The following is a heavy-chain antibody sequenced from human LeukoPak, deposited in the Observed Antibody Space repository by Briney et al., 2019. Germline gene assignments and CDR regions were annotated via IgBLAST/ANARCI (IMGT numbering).Heavy chain of an antibody. V-gene: IGHV1-18*01. CDR1: GYTFTSYG. CDR2: ISAYNGNT. D-gene: IGHD2-8*01. J-gene: IGHJ3*02. CDR3: ARDPDCTNGVCYPTFAFDI. Sequence: ASVKVSCKASGYTFTSYGISWVRQAPGQGLEWMGWISAYNGNTNYAQKLQGRVTMTTDTSTSTAYMELRSLRSDDTAVYYCARDPDCTNGVCYPTFAFDIWGQGTMVTVFS.